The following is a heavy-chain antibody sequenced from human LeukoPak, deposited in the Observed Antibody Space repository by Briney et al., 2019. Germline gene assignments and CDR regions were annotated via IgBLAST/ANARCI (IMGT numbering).Heavy chain of an antibody. J-gene: IGHJ4*02. D-gene: IGHD3-9*01. CDR3: AKWGDYDVLTGYYVSDY. Sequence: GASLRLSCAASGFTFSNYAMSWVRQAPGQGLEWISSITGGGSGIYYADSIKSRVTISRDTSNNTLYLQINSLRAEDTAVYYCAKWGDYDVLTGYYVSDYWGQGTLVTVSS. CDR1: GFTFSNYA. CDR2: ITGGGSGI. V-gene: IGHV3-23*01.